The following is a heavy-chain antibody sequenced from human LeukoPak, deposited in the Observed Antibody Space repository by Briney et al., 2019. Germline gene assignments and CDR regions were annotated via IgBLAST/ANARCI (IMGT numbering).Heavy chain of an antibody. V-gene: IGHV3-23*01. CDR2: ISGSGGST. D-gene: IGHD3-16*01. CDR1: GFTFSSYA. CDR3: ALWGSENNAFDI. J-gene: IGHJ3*02. Sequence: GESLRLSCAASGFTFSSYAMSWVRQAPGKGLEWVSAISGSGGSTYYADSVKGRFTISRDNSKNTLYLQMNSLRAEDTAVYYCALWGSENNAFDIWGQGTMVTVSS.